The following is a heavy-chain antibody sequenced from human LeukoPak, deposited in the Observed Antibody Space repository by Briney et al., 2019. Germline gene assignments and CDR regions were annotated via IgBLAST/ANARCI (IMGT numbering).Heavy chain of an antibody. D-gene: IGHD1-20*01. CDR2: IHNSRTS. Sequence: SETLSLTCTVSDDSISDYYRGWIRQPPGKVLEWIGYIHNSRTSTYNLSLKSRVTISADTSKNQFSLKLNSMTTADTAVCYCTREARYDWKFKGFDPWGQGTLVTVSS. V-gene: IGHV4-59*01. CDR1: DDSISDYY. J-gene: IGHJ5*02. CDR3: TREARYDWKFKGFDP.